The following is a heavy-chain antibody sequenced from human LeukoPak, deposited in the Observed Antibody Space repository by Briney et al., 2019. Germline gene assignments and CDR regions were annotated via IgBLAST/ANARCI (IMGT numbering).Heavy chain of an antibody. CDR3: ARENLDTIFGVVIIRGMDV. Sequence: ASVKVSCKASGYTFTSYGISWVRQAPGQRLEWMGWISAYNGNTNYAQKLQGRVTMTTDTSTSTAYMELRSLRSDDTAVYYCARENLDTIFGVVIIRGMDVWGQGTTVTVSS. D-gene: IGHD3-3*01. CDR2: ISAYNGNT. J-gene: IGHJ6*02. CDR1: GYTFTSYG. V-gene: IGHV1-18*01.